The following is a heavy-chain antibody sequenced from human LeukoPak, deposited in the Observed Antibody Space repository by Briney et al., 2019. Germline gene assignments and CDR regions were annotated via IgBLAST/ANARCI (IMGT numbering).Heavy chain of an antibody. CDR2: SRNKANSYTT. CDR1: GFTFSDHY. D-gene: IGHD6-19*01. J-gene: IGHJ4*02. V-gene: IGHV3-72*01. Sequence: TGGSRRLSCAASGFTFSDHYMDWVRQAPGKGLGWVGRSRNKANSYTTDYAASVKGRFTISRDDSKNSLYLQMNSLKTEDTAVYYCARAYTSGWYSPGYWGQGTLVTVSS. CDR3: ARAYTSGWYSPGY.